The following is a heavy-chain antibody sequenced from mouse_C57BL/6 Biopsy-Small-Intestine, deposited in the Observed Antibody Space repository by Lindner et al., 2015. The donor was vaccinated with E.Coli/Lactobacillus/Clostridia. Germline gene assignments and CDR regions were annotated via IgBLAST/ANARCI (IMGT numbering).Heavy chain of an antibody. V-gene: IGHV1-39*01. CDR1: GYSFTDYN. CDR3: TREGNWVFDY. CDR2: INPNYGTT. Sequence: VQLQESGPELVKPGASVKISCKASGYSFTDYNMNWVKQSNGKSLEWIGVINPNYGTTNYNQKFKGKAILTADKSSSTAYMELRSLTSEDSAVYYCTREGNWVFDYWGQGTTLTVSS. D-gene: IGHD4-1*01. J-gene: IGHJ2*01.